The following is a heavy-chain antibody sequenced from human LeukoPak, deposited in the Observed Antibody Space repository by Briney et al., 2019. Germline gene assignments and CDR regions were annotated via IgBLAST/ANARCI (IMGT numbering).Heavy chain of an antibody. J-gene: IGHJ3*02. CDR3: ARDRSGPNAFDI. V-gene: IGHV4-59*01. D-gene: IGHD2-15*01. CDR1: GGSISNYY. CDR2: IYYGWTT. Sequence: SETLSLTCTVSGGSISNYYWSWIRQPPGKGLEWMGYIYYGWTTNYNPSLKSRVTISVDTSQNQFSLKLSSVTAADTAVYYCARDRSGPNAFDIWGQGTMVTVSS.